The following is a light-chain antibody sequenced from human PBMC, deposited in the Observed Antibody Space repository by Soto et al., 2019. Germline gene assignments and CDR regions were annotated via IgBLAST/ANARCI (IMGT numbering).Light chain of an antibody. J-gene: IGLJ2*01. V-gene: IGLV1-40*01. CDR1: ISNSGAGYD. CDR2: GNS. CDR3: QSYDSSLSAYVV. Sequence: QSVLTQPPSVSGAPGQRVTISCTGHISNSGAGYDVHWYQPLPGTAPKLLIYGNSNRPSGVPDRFSGSKSGTSASLAITGLHAEDQADYYCQSYDSSLSAYVVFGGGAKVTVL.